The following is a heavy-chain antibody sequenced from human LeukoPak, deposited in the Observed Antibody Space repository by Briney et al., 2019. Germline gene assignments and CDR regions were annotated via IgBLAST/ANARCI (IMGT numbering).Heavy chain of an antibody. CDR3: ARSTTYYYDSSGYTYFDY. Sequence: SETLSLTCTVSGGSISSSSYYWGWIRQPPGKGLEWIVSIYYSGSTYYNPSLKSRVTISVDTSKNQFSLKLSSVTAADTAVYYCARSTTYYYDSSGYTYFDYWGQGTLVTVSS. CDR1: GGSISSSSYY. D-gene: IGHD3-22*01. CDR2: IYYSGST. J-gene: IGHJ4*02. V-gene: IGHV4-39*01.